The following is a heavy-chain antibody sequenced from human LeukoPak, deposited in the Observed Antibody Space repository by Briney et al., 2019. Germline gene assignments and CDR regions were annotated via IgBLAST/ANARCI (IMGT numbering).Heavy chain of an antibody. CDR1: GFSFSDYN. J-gene: IGHJ6*03. Sequence: GRSLRLSCAASGFSFSDYNMHWVRQAPGKGLEWMAVISYNGINEYYADSVKGRFTISRDNAENSLYLQMNSLRAEDTALYYCARGYCSGGYCYPVLPDYYYYMDVWGKGTTVTVSS. V-gene: IGHV3-30*03. D-gene: IGHD2-15*01. CDR3: ARGYCSGGYCYPVLPDYYYYMDV. CDR2: ISYNGINE.